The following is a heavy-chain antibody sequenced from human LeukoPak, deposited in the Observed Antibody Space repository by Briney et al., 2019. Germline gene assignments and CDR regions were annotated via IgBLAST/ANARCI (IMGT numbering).Heavy chain of an antibody. V-gene: IGHV1-2*04. Sequence: ASVKVSCKASGYTFTGYYMHWVRQAPGQGLEWMGWINPNSGGTNYAQKFQGWVTMTRDTSISTAYMELSRLRSDDTAVYYCARDQWVDSGYEVKAFDIWGQGTMVTVSS. CDR3: ARDQWVDSGYEVKAFDI. J-gene: IGHJ3*02. D-gene: IGHD5-12*01. CDR1: GYTFTGYY. CDR2: INPNSGGT.